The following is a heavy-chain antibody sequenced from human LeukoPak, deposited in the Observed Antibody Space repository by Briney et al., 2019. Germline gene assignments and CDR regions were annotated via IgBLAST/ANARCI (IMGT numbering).Heavy chain of an antibody. CDR1: GYTFTGYY. V-gene: IGHV1-69*13. D-gene: IGHD2-2*01. CDR2: IIPKFGTA. CDR3: ARDRPGRYCTSTSCFIASPFDP. Sequence: SVKVSCKASGYTFTGYYMHWVRQAPGQGLEWLGGIIPKFGTAIYAQKFQGRLTITADESTSTAYLELSSLSSEDTAIYYCARDRPGRYCTSTSCFIASPFDPWGQGTLVTVSS. J-gene: IGHJ5*02.